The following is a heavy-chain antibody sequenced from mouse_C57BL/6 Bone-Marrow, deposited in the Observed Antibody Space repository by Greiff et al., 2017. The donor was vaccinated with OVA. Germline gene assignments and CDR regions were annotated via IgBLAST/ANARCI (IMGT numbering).Heavy chain of an antibody. CDR3: ARDYYGSRKYYYAMDY. V-gene: IGHV3-6*01. D-gene: IGHD1-1*01. J-gene: IGHJ4*01. CDR2: ISYDGSN. CDR1: GYSITSGYY. Sequence: EVKLMESGPGLVKPSQSLSLTCSVTGYSITSGYYWTWIRQFPGNKLEWMGYISYDGSNNYNPSLKNRISITRDTSKNQFFLKLNSVTTEDTATYYCARDYYGSRKYYYAMDYWGQGTSVTVSS.